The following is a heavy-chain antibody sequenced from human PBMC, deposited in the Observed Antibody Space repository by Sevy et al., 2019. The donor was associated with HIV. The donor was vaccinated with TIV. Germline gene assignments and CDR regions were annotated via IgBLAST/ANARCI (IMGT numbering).Heavy chain of an antibody. V-gene: IGHV3-53*01. Sequence: GGSLRLSCAASGFRVSDTYMNWVRQAPGKGPEWVSVIYRGDNLYYADSVEGRFTISRDTSKNTVSLQMSSLRVEDMAVYYCARGQGGYGHAYYFDFWGQGALVTVSS. CDR3: ARGQGGYGHAYYFDF. D-gene: IGHD5-18*01. CDR1: GFRVSDTY. CDR2: IYRGDNL. J-gene: IGHJ4*02.